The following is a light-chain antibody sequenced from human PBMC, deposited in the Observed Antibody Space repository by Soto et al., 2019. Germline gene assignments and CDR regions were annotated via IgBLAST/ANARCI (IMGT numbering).Light chain of an antibody. Sequence: EVVMTQSPVTLSVSPGERVTFFCRASQSVSSNSAWYQQKPGQTPRLLIYNTSTRATGIPARFSGSGSGAVFTLTIDSLQSEDFAVYYCQQYNNWPLTFGGGTKVEIK. V-gene: IGKV3-15*01. CDR2: NTS. CDR1: QSVSSN. J-gene: IGKJ4*01. CDR3: QQYNNWPLT.